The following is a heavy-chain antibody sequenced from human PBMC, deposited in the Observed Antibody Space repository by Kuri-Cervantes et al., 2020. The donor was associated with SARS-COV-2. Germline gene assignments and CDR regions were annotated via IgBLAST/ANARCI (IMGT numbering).Heavy chain of an antibody. CDR2: INTYNGNT. CDR1: GGTFSSYA. CDR3: ARSHTLYGGNSSPWDY. D-gene: IGHD4-23*01. V-gene: IGHV1-18*01. J-gene: IGHJ4*02. Sequence: ASVKVSCKASGGTFSSYAISWVRQAPGQGLEWVASINTYNGNTNYAQILQGRVTMTTDTSTSTAYMELRGLRSFDTAVYYCARSHTLYGGNSSPWDYWGQGTLVTVSS.